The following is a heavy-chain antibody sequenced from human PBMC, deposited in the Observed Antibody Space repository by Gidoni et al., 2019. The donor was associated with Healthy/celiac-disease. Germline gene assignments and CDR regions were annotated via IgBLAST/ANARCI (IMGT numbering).Heavy chain of an antibody. Sequence: EVQLVESGGGLVQPGGSLRLSCAASGFTFSSYDMHWVRQATGKGLEWVSAIGTAGDTYYPGSVKGRFTISRENAKNSLYLQMNSLRAGDTAVYYCARGWYCSSTSCHGNWYFDLWGRGTLVTVSS. CDR2: IGTAGDT. D-gene: IGHD2-2*01. J-gene: IGHJ2*01. CDR3: ARGWYCSSTSCHGNWYFDL. V-gene: IGHV3-13*04. CDR1: GFTFSSYD.